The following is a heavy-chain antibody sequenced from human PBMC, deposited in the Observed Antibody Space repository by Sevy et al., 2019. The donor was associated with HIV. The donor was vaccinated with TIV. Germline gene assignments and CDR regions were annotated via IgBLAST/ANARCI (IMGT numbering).Heavy chain of an antibody. CDR2: IYYSGST. Sequence: SENLSLTCTVSGGSISSYYWSWIRQPPGKGLEWIGYIYYSGSTNYNPPLKSRVTISVDTSKNQFSLKLSSVTAADTVVYYCAREVVVTDTYYYYYYMDVWDKGTTVTVSS. V-gene: IGHV4-59*01. D-gene: IGHD2-21*02. CDR3: AREVVVTDTYYYYYYMDV. CDR1: GGSISSYY. J-gene: IGHJ6*03.